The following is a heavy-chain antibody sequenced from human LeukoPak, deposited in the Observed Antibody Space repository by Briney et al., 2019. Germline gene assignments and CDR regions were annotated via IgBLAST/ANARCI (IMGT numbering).Heavy chain of an antibody. CDR1: GYTFTSRD. CDR2: MNPNSGNT. D-gene: IGHD1-1*01. CDR3: ARGYSSTMTTTGNDY. V-gene: IGHV1-8*01. J-gene: IGHJ4*02. Sequence: ASVKVSCKASGYTFTSRDINWVRQATGQGLEWMGWMNPNSGNTGYAQKFQGRVTMTRDTSINTAYMELHSLRSEDTALYFCARGYSSTMTTTGNDYWGQGTLVTVSS.